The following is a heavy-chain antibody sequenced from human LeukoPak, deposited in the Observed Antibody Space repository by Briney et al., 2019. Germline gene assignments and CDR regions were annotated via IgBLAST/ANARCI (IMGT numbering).Heavy chain of an antibody. CDR1: GGSISSYY. J-gene: IGHJ4*02. V-gene: IGHV4-59*08. CDR2: IYNSGST. D-gene: IGHD3-22*01. CDR3: ARQRFYYDSNGYYYFNYLDY. Sequence: SETLSLTCTVSGGSISSYYWSWIRQPPGKGLEWIGYIYNSGSTNYNPSLKSRVTISVDTSKNQFSLQLSSVTAADTAVYYCARQRFYYDSNGYYYFNYLDYWGQGTLVTVSS.